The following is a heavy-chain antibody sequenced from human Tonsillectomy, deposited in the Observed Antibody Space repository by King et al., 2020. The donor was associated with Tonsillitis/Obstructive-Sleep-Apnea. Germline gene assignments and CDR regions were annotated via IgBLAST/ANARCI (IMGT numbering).Heavy chain of an antibody. Sequence: VQLVESGAEVKKPGASVKVSCKASGYTFTSYDITWVRQAPGQGLEWMGWSRPNNGDTNYAQKLQGRVTMTSDTSTSTAYMELRSLRSDDTAVYYCARDYYDSSGYYLGYFQHWGQGTLVSVPS. V-gene: IGHV1-18*01. D-gene: IGHD3-22*01. CDR2: SRPNNGDT. CDR1: GYTFTSYD. CDR3: ARDYYDSSGYYLGYFQH. J-gene: IGHJ1*01.